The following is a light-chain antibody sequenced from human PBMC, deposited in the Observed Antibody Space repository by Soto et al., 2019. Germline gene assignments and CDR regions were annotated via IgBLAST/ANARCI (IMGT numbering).Light chain of an antibody. Sequence: EVVLTQSPATLSLSPGERATLSCRASESVFGYLAWYQHKPGQAPRLLIYDASNRATGVPARFSGSGSGTDFTLTISSLEPEDFAVYFCQQRYRWPPITFGQGTRLDNK. V-gene: IGKV3-11*01. CDR2: DAS. CDR3: QQRYRWPPIT. CDR1: ESVFGY. J-gene: IGKJ5*01.